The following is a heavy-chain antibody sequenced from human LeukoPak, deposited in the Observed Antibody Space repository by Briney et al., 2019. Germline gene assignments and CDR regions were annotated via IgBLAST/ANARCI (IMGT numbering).Heavy chain of an antibody. D-gene: IGHD2-2*01. V-gene: IGHV1-69*04. Sequence: SVKVSYKASGGTFSSYTISWVRQAPGQGLEWMGRIIPILGIANYAQKFQGRVTITADKSTSTAYMELSSLRSEDTAVYYCARETAVVVRAFDIWGQGTMVTVSS. J-gene: IGHJ3*02. CDR3: ARETAVVVRAFDI. CDR2: IIPILGIA. CDR1: GGTFSSYT.